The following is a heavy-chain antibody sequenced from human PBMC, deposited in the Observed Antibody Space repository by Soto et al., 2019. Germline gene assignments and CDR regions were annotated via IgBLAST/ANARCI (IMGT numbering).Heavy chain of an antibody. CDR2: ITPSDGST. J-gene: IGHJ4*02. V-gene: IGHV1-46*01. Sequence: ASVKVSCKASGYTFPNYYIFWVRQAPGQGLEWMGLITPSDGSTNYAQRFQGRVTMTRDTSTSTVYMEVSSLKAEDTAVYYCAREGGHWGQGTLVTV. CDR1: GYTFPNYY. CDR3: AREGGH.